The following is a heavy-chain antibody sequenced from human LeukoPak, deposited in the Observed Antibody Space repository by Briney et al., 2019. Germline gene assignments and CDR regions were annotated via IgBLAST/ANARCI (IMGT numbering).Heavy chain of an antibody. D-gene: IGHD4-17*01. CDR1: GASFSGYY. Sequence: SETLSLTCAVYGASFSGYYWSWIRQHPGKGLEWIGYIYYSGSTYYNPSLKGRVTISVDTSKNQFSLKLSSVTAADTAVYYCAREWSTVTDYWGQGTLVTVSS. V-gene: IGHV4-31*11. J-gene: IGHJ4*02. CDR2: IYYSGST. CDR3: AREWSTVTDY.